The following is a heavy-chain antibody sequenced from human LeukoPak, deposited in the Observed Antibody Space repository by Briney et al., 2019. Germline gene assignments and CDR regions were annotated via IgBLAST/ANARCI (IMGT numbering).Heavy chain of an antibody. Sequence: GGSLRLSCAASGFTFSDYYMSWIRQAPGKGLEWVSYISSSGSTIYYADSVKGRFTISRDNAKNSQYLQMNSLRAEDTAVYYCARVERYYYGSGSYTLGYWGQGTLVTVSS. V-gene: IGHV3-11*01. J-gene: IGHJ4*02. CDR2: ISSSGSTI. CDR3: ARVERYYYGSGSYTLGY. CDR1: GFTFSDYY. D-gene: IGHD3-10*01.